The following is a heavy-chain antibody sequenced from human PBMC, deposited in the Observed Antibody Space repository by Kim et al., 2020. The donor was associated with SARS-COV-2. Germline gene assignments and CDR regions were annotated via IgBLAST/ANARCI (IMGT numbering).Heavy chain of an antibody. CDR2: IYYSGIT. Sequence: SETLSLTCTVSGGSISSYYWSWIRQPPGKGLEWIGYIYYSGITNYNPSLKSRVTISVDTSKNQFSLKLSSVTAADTAVYDCAREHWDWDPYYFDYWGQGTLVTVSS. V-gene: IGHV4-59*13. J-gene: IGHJ4*02. CDR1: GGSISSYY. CDR3: AREHWDWDPYYFDY. D-gene: IGHD3-9*01.